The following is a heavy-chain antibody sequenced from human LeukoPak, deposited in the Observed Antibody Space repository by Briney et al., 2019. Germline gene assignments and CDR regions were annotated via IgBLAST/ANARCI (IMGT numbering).Heavy chain of an antibody. Sequence: GASVKVSCKASGYTFTGYYMHWVRQAPGQGLEWMGWINPNSGGTNYAQKFQGRVTMTRDTSISTAYMELSRLRSDDTAVYYCARIHGVTTSPFDYWGHGTLVTVSS. J-gene: IGHJ4*01. V-gene: IGHV1-2*02. D-gene: IGHD4-17*01. CDR2: INPNSGGT. CDR3: ARIHGVTTSPFDY. CDR1: GYTFTGYY.